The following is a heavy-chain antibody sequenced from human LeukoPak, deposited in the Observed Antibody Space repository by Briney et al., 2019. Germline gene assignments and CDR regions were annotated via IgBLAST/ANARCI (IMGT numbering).Heavy chain of an antibody. J-gene: IGHJ4*02. CDR3: ARALYCSSTSCYDDY. D-gene: IGHD2-2*01. CDR2: ISSSSSYI. Sequence: GGSLRLSCAASGFTLSSYSMNWVRQAPGKGLEWVSSISSSSSYIYYADSVKGRFTISRDNAKNSLYLQMNSLRAEDTAVYYCARALYCSSTSCYDDYWGQGTLVTVSS. CDR1: GFTLSSYS. V-gene: IGHV3-21*01.